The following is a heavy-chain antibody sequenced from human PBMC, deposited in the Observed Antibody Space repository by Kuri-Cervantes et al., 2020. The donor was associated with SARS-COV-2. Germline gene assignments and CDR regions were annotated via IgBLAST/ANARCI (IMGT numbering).Heavy chain of an antibody. CDR2: IYYSGST. D-gene: IGHD1-26*01. J-gene: IGHJ4*02. CDR1: GGSISSYY. Sequence: ESLKISCTVSGGSISSYYWSWIRQPPGKGLEWIGYIYYSGSTNYNPSLKSRVTISVDTSKNQFSLKLSSVTAADTAVYYCARDALLVGATGYYFDYWGQGTLVTVSS. V-gene: IGHV4-59*12. CDR3: ARDALLVGATGYYFDY.